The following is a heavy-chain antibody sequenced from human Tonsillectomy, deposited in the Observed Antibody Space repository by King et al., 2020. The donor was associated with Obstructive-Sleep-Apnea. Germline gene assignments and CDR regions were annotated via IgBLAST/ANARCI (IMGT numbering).Heavy chain of an antibody. D-gene: IGHD3-22*01. CDR3: AKGNYYYITYHFYY. Sequence: VQLVESGGGVVQPGRSLRLSCAASGFTFSSYGMHWVRQAPGKGLEWVTIISYDGSYKYYVDFVKGRFTISRDNAKNTLYLQMNSLRTEDAAVYYCAKGNYYYITYHFYYWGQGTLVTVSS. CDR2: ISYDGSYK. J-gene: IGHJ4*02. V-gene: IGHV3-30*18. CDR1: GFTFSSYG.